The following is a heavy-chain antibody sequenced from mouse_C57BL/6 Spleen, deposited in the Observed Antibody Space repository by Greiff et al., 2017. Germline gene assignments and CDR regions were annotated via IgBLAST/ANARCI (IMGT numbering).Heavy chain of an antibody. CDR3: TTGGTGAY. D-gene: IGHD1-1*01. Sequence: VQLQQSGAELVRPGASVKLSCTASGFNIKDDYMHWVKQRPEQGLEWIGWIDPENGDTEYASKFQGKATITADTSSNTAYLQLSSLTSEDTAVYYCTTGGTGAYWGQGTLVTVSA. J-gene: IGHJ3*01. V-gene: IGHV14-4*01. CDR2: IDPENGDT. CDR1: GFNIKDDY.